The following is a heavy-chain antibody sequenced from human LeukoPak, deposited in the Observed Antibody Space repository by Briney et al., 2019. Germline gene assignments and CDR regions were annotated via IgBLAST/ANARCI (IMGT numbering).Heavy chain of an antibody. V-gene: IGHV4-59*08. CDR1: GGSISSYY. CDR2: IYYSGST. CDR3: ARQRVVRGAFDY. J-gene: IGHJ4*02. D-gene: IGHD3-10*01. Sequence: PSETLSLTCTVSGGSISSYYWSWIRQPPGKGLEWIGYIYYSGSTNYNPSLKSRVTISVDTSKNQFSLKLSSVTAADTAVYYCARQRVVRGAFDYWGQGTLVTVSS.